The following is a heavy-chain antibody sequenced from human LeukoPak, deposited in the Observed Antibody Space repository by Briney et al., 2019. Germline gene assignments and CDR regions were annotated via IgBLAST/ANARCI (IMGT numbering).Heavy chain of an antibody. CDR2: ISSGDRT. CDR3: ARVGQAGYVGYPLDY. J-gene: IGHJ4*02. Sequence: GGSLRLSCAASGFTFSSYAMNWVRQAPGKGLEWVAGISSGDRTFHAESVKGRFTISRDKSKDTLYLQMNSLRAEDTAVFYCARVGQAGYVGYPLDYRGQGTLVTVSS. CDR1: GFTFSSYA. D-gene: IGHD5-12*01. V-gene: IGHV3-23*01.